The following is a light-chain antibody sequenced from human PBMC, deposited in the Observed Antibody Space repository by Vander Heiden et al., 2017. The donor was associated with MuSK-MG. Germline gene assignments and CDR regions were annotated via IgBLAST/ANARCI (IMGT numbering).Light chain of an antibody. CDR2: AAS. Sequence: DIQMTQSPSSLSASVGDRVTITCRASQSISSYLNWYQQKPGKAPKLLIYAASSLQSGVPSRFSGSGSGTDFTLTISSLQPEDFATYYCQQRDSTPITFGQGTLLDIK. J-gene: IGKJ5*01. CDR3: QQRDSTPIT. V-gene: IGKV1-39*01. CDR1: QSISSY.